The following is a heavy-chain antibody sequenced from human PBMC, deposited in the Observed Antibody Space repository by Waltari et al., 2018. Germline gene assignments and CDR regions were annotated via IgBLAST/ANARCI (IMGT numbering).Heavy chain of an antibody. CDR2: SSWDGDST. Sequence: EVQLVESGGAVVQPGGSLRLSCAASGFTFDDYTMHWVRQAPGKGLGWVSLSSWDGDSTYYADSVKGRFTISRDNSKNSLYLQMNSLRIEDSALYFCAKGALAGEEFAHWGQGTVVTVSS. CDR1: GFTFDDYT. J-gene: IGHJ4*02. D-gene: IGHD1-1*01. CDR3: AKGALAGEEFAH. V-gene: IGHV3-43*01.